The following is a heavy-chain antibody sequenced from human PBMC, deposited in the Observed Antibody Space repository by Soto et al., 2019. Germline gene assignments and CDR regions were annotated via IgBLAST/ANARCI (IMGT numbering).Heavy chain of an antibody. V-gene: IGHV1-8*01. CDR2: MYPNNGQT. D-gene: IGHD3-22*01. CDR1: GDTFSNFD. CDR3: ATTHYDSSGYDYFDY. J-gene: IGHJ4*02. Sequence: ASVKVSCKASGDTFSNFDFNWVRQATGQGLEWMGWMYPNNGQTAYARTFQGRVTMTEDRSTDTAYMELSSLRSEDTAVYYCATTHYDSSGYDYFDYWGQGTLVTVSS.